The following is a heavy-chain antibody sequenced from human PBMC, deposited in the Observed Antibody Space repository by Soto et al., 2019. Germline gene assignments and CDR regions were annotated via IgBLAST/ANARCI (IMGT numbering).Heavy chain of an antibody. J-gene: IGHJ6*02. CDR1: GGSISSGDYY. D-gene: IGHD2-15*01. CDR2: IYYSGST. CDR3: ARDPARGYCSGGSCYSYYYYGMDV. V-gene: IGHV4-30-4*01. Sequence: PSETLSLTYTVSGGSISSGDYYWSWIRQPPGKGLEWIGYIYYSGSTYYNPSLKSRVTISVDTSKNQFSLKLSSVTAADTAVYYCARDPARGYCSGGSCYSYYYYGMDVWGQGTTVTVSS.